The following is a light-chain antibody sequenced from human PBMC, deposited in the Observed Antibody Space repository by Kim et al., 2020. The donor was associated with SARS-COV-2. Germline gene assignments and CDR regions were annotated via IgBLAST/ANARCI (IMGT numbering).Light chain of an antibody. CDR1: STDVDDYNC. Sequence: SVTISCTGTSTDVDDYNCVSCYQEQPGKAPKLMIYDVSKRPSGVPDRFSGSKSGNTASLTISGLQAEDEADYYCSSFAGSYTFPFFGGGTKLTVL. CDR3: SSFAGSYTFPF. V-gene: IGLV2-11*03. CDR2: DVS. J-gene: IGLJ2*01.